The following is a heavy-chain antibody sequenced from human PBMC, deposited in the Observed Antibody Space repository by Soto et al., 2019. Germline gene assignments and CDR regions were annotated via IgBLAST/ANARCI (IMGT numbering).Heavy chain of an antibody. CDR1: GFTFSSCT. J-gene: IGHJ6*02. D-gene: IGHD2-15*01. CDR2: ISPSTSHI. CDR3: SGCSGGACHQHYGMDV. Sequence: EVHLVESGGGLVKPGGSLRLSCAVSGFTFSSCTMNWVRQAPGKGLEWVSSISPSTSHIYYADSVKGRFTISRDNAKKSLFLQMHSVRAGDKAVYYCSGCSGGACHQHYGMDVWGQGTTVSVSS. V-gene: IGHV3-21*01.